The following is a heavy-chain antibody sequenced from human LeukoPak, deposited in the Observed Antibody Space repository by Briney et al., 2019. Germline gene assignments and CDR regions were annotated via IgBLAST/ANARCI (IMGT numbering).Heavy chain of an antibody. J-gene: IGHJ4*02. V-gene: IGHV3-7*03. Sequence: GGSLRLSCAASGFTFSSYWMSWVRQAPGKGLEWVANIKQDGSEKYYVDSVKGRFTISRDNAKNSLYLQMNSLRAEDTALYYCAKAPGGRDGYVDYWGQGTLVTVSS. CDR1: GFTFSSYW. CDR2: IKQDGSEK. CDR3: AKAPGGRDGYVDY. D-gene: IGHD5-24*01.